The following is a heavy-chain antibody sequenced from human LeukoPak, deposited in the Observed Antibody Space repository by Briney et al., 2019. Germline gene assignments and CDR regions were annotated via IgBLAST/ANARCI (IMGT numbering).Heavy chain of an antibody. CDR3: ARHRAEMATITDDTFDM. Sequence: KTSETLSLTCAVYGGSFSGYYWSWIRQPPGKGLEWIGEINHSGSTNYNPSLKSRVTISVDTSKNQFSLKLSSVTAADTAVYYCARHRAEMATITDDTFDMWGQGTMVTVSS. CDR1: GGSFSGYY. D-gene: IGHD5-24*01. J-gene: IGHJ3*02. V-gene: IGHV4-34*01. CDR2: INHSGST.